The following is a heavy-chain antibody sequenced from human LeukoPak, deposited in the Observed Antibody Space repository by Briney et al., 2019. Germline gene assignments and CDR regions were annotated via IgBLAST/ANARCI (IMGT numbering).Heavy chain of an antibody. V-gene: IGHV3-23*01. CDR3: ARVEWMGRMDY. CDR2: ISGSGHVT. Sequence: GGSLRLSCAASGFSFSSSAMSWVRQAPGKGLQWVSAISGSGHVTQYADSVKGRFTISRDKAKNSVYLQMNSLRDEDTAVYYCARVEWMGRMDYWGQGTLVTVSS. CDR1: GFSFSSSA. J-gene: IGHJ4*02. D-gene: IGHD3-3*01.